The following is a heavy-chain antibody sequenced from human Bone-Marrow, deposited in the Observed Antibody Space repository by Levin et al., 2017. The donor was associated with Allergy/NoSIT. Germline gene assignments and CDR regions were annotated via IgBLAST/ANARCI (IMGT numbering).Heavy chain of an antibody. CDR3: AKHALRYCNSTSCQRTDY. CDR1: GFTFSTFG. J-gene: IGHJ4*02. D-gene: IGHD2-2*01. Sequence: GGSLRLSCAASGFTFSTFGMHWVRQAPGKGLEWVAVISYDGNIKSYADSVKGRFTISRDNAKNTLFLQMHSLRPEDTAVYYCAKHALRYCNSTSCQRTDYWGQGALVTVSS. CDR2: ISYDGNIK. V-gene: IGHV3-30*18.